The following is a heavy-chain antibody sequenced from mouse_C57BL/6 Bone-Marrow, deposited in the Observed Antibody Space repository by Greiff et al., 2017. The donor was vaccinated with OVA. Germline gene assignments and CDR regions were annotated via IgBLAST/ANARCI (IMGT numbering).Heavy chain of an antibody. CDR2: SRNKANDYTT. J-gene: IGHJ3*01. D-gene: IGHD2-4*01. CDR1: GFTFSDFY. V-gene: IGHV7-1*01. CDR3: ARDAYDDDAFAY. Sequence: EVKLMESGGGLVQSGRSLRLSCATSGFTFSDFYMEWVRQAPGKGLEWIAASRNKANDYTTEYSASVKGRFIVSRDTSQSILYLQMNALRAEDTAIYYCARDAYDDDAFAYWGQGTLVTVSA.